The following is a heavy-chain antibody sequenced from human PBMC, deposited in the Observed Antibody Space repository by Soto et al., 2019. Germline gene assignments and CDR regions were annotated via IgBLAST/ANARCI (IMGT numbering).Heavy chain of an antibody. CDR1: GGSVSSGSYY. V-gene: IGHV4-61*01. J-gene: IGHJ4*02. D-gene: IGHD3-10*01. Sequence: SETLSLTCTVSGGSVSSGSYYWSWIRQPPGKGLEWIGYIYYSGSTNYNPSLKSRVTISVDTSKNQFSLKLSSVTAADTAVYYCARDRNYYGSGSYYSRGYYFDYWGQGTLVTVSS. CDR2: IYYSGST. CDR3: ARDRNYYGSGSYYSRGYYFDY.